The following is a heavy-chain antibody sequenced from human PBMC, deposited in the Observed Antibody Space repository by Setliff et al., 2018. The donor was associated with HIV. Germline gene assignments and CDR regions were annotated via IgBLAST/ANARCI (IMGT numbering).Heavy chain of an antibody. CDR1: GGSISSGGYY. V-gene: IGHV4-31*03. CDR3: ARARTPYYYDSSAYYFNYYYMDV. Sequence: TLSLTCTVSGGSISSGGYYWSWIRQHPGKGLEWIGDIYYSGGTYYNPSLKSRVTISVDTSKNQFSLKLSSVTAADTAVYYCARARTPYYYDSSAYYFNYYYMDVWGKGTTVTVSS. CDR2: IYYSGGT. J-gene: IGHJ6*03. D-gene: IGHD3-22*01.